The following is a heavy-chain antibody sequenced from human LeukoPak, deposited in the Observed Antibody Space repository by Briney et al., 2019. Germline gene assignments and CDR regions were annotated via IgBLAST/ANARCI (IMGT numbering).Heavy chain of an antibody. J-gene: IGHJ4*02. D-gene: IGHD4-23*01. CDR3: AREVTRVVDY. V-gene: IGHV3-74*01. CDR2: INSDGSST. CDR1: GFTFSSYW. Sequence: GGSLRLSCAASGFTFSSYWMHWVRQAPGKGLVWVSRINSDGSSTNCAGSVKGRFTISRDNAKNTLYLQMNSLRAEDTAVYYCAREVTRVVDYWGQGTLVTVSS.